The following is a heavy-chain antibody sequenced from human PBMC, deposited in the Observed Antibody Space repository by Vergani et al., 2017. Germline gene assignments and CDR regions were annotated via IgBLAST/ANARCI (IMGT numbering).Heavy chain of an antibody. CDR3: ARFCRSASCYRDY. D-gene: IGHD2-2*01. Sequence: QLQLQESGPGLVKPSATLSLTCSVSGASIRSSNYYWGWIRQPPGKGLEWIGSIYHSGTTYYNPSLKSRVTISVDTSNNQFSLKLSSVTAADTAVYYCARFCRSASCYRDYWGQGTLVTVSS. CDR2: IYHSGTT. CDR1: GASIRSSNYY. J-gene: IGHJ4*02. V-gene: IGHV4-39*07.